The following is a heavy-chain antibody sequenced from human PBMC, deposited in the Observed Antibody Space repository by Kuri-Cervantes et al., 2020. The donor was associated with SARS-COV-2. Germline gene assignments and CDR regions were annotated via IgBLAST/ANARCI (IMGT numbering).Heavy chain of an antibody. CDR2: IYSGGSST. V-gene: IGHV3-23*03. J-gene: IGHJ4*02. CDR3: AKDQDYYDSSGQFDY. D-gene: IGHD3-22*01. Sequence: GESLKISCAASGFTFSSYAMSWVRQAPGKGLEWVSVIYSGGSSTYYADSVKGRFTISRDNSKNTLYLQMNSLRAEDTAVYYCAKDQDYYDSSGQFDYWGQGTLVTDSS. CDR1: GFTFSSYA.